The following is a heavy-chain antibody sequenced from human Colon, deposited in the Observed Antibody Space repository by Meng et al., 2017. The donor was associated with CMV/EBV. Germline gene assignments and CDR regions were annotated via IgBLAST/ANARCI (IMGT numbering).Heavy chain of an antibody. Sequence: SETLSLTCTVSGDSINNYYWSWIRQSPGKGLEWVAYVHYSGTPTNYNPSLKSRVTISVDTSKNQFYLKLNSVTAADTAVYYCARTLGGRQPFDFWGQGTLVTVSS. CDR2: VHYSGTPT. CDR3: ARTLGGRQPFDF. CDR1: GDSINNYY. D-gene: IGHD1-26*01. V-gene: IGHV4-59*01. J-gene: IGHJ4*02.